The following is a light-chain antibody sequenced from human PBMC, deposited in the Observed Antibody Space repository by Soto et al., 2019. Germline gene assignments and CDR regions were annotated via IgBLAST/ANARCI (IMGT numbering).Light chain of an antibody. V-gene: IGKV3D-15*01. J-gene: IGKJ5*01. CDR1: QSVSSN. CDR2: GAS. Sequence: ETVMPQSPEPLSVSPGERSTLSCRASQSVSSNLAWYQQKPGQAPRLLIYGASSRATGIPDRFSGSGSGTDFTLTISGLEPEDFAIYYCQKRGNWPQFGQGTRLEIK. CDR3: QKRGNWPQ.